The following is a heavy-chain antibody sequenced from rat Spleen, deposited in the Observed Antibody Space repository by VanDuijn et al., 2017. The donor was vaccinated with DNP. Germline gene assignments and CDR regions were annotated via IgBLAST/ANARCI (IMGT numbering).Heavy chain of an antibody. D-gene: IGHD4-3*01. CDR1: GFSLTSNG. CDR2: IWAGGST. Sequence: QVQLEESGPGLMQPSETLSLTCTVSGFSLTSNGVGWVRQPLGKGLVWMGTIWAGGSTNYNSAVQSRLSISRDTSKSQVFLKMNSLRPEDTGTYYRARQYNSGYFVYWGQGVMVTVSS. CDR3: ARQYNSGYFVY. J-gene: IGHJ2*01. V-gene: IGHV2-72*01.